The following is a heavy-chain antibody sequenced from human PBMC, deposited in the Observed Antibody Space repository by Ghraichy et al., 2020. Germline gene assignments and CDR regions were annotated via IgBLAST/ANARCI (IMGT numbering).Heavy chain of an antibody. D-gene: IGHD4-23*01. Sequence: SETLSLTCTVSGDSINGYSWTWIRQPPGKGLECLGYVIYTGHTNYNPSFKSRIPISVDTSKNQFSLKLSSVTAADTAVYYCARGSPHGAKSFYDWWGQGILVTVSS. J-gene: IGHJ4*02. CDR3: ARGSPHGAKSFYDW. CDR2: VIYTGHT. V-gene: IGHV4-59*01. CDR1: GDSINGYS.